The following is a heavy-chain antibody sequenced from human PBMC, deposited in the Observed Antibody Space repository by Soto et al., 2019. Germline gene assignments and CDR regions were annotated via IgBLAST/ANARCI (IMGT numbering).Heavy chain of an antibody. CDR2: ISSSSSYI. D-gene: IGHD6-13*01. V-gene: IGHV3-21*01. J-gene: IGHJ4*02. CDR3: ARGGRIAAAGPGN. CDR1: GFTFSSYS. Sequence: EVQLVESGGGLVKPGGSLRLSCAASGFTFSSYSMNWVRQAPGKGLEWVSSISSSSSYIYYADSVKGRFTISRDNAKNSLYLPMNSLRAEDTAVYYCARGGRIAAAGPGNWGQGTLVTVSS.